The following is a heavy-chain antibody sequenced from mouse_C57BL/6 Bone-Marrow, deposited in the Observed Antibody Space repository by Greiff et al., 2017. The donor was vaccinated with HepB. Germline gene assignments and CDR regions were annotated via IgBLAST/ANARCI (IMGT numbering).Heavy chain of an antibody. J-gene: IGHJ4*01. V-gene: IGHV7-1*01. Sequence: EVKLVESGGGLVQSGRSLRLSCATSGFTFSDFYMEWVRQAPGQGLEWIAASRNKAHDYTTEYSASVKGRFIVSRDTSQSILYLQMNALRAEDTAIYYCARDARAMDDWGQGTSVTVSS. CDR3: ARDARAMDD. CDR1: GFTFSDFY. CDR2: SRNKAHDYTT.